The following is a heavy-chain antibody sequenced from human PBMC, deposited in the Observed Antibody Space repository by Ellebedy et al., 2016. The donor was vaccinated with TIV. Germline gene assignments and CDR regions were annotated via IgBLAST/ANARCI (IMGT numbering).Heavy chain of an antibody. CDR3: ARDPVDTSMVKIYFDY. D-gene: IGHD5-18*01. Sequence: GESLKISCAGSGFTFSSYSMNWVRQAPGKGLEWVAYISRSTTTIYYADSVRGRFTISRDNAKNSLYLQMNSLRAEDTAVYYCARDPVDTSMVKIYFDYWGQGTLVSVS. CDR1: GFTFSSYS. CDR2: ISRSTTTI. V-gene: IGHV3-48*01. J-gene: IGHJ4*02.